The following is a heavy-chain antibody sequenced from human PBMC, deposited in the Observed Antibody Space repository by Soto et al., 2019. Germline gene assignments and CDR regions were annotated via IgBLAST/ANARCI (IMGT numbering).Heavy chain of an antibody. V-gene: IGHV3-33*01. CDR2: IWYDGSNK. D-gene: IGHD3-9*01. J-gene: IGHJ4*02. CDR1: GFTFSSYG. Sequence: ESGGGVVQPGRALRLSCAASGFTFSSYGMHWVRQAPGKGLAWVAVIWYDGSNKYYADSVKGRFTISRANSKSTLYLQMNSLRAEDTAVYYCARGPRNYDILTGYCDYCGQGTLVTVSS. CDR3: ARGPRNYDILTGYCDY.